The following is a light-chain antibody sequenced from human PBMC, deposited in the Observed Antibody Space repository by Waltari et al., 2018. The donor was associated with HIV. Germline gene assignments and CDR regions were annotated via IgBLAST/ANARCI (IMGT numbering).Light chain of an antibody. CDR1: ELGDKY. CDR3: QAWGSSTSGV. Sequence: SYEVTQPPSVAVSPGQTASITCSGYELGDKYTCWYQQKPGQSPLLVIYQDNKRPSGIPERFSGSSSGHTATLTISGTLSVDEADYYCQAWGSSTSGVFGRGTKLTVL. CDR2: QDN. J-gene: IGLJ2*01. V-gene: IGLV3-1*01.